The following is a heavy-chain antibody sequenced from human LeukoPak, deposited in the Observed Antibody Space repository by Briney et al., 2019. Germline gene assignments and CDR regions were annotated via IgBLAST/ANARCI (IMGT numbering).Heavy chain of an antibody. Sequence: GGSLRLSCAASGFTFSYYWMYWARQAPGKGLVWVSRINPDGSTTDYADSVKGRFTISRDNAKNTLYLQMNTLRAEDTAVYFCASQYTSSRIFDDWGQGTLVTVSS. V-gene: IGHV3-74*01. CDR1: GFTFSYYW. D-gene: IGHD6-13*01. CDR3: ASQYTSSRIFDD. J-gene: IGHJ4*02. CDR2: INPDGSTT.